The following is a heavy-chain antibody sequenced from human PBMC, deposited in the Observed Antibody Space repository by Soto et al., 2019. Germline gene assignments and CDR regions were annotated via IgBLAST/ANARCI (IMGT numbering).Heavy chain of an antibody. J-gene: IGHJ5*02. Sequence: QVQLVQSGAEVKKPGASVKVSCKASGYTFTSYGISWVRQAPGQGLEWMGWISAYNGNTNYAQKLQGRVTMTTDTSTSTGYMELRSLRSDDTAVYYCAREGGTTQPVGWFDPWGQGTLVTVSS. D-gene: IGHD1-7*01. V-gene: IGHV1-18*01. CDR3: AREGGTTQPVGWFDP. CDR2: ISAYNGNT. CDR1: GYTFTSYG.